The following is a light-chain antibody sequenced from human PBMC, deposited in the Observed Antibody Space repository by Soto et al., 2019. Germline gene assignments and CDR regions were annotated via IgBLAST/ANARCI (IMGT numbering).Light chain of an antibody. Sequence: EIVLTQSPATLSLSPGERATLSCRASQSVSTYLAWYQQKPGQAPRLLIYGASNRATGIPARFSGSGSGTDFTLTISGLEPEDVAVYYCQQRSDWPLTFGGGTQVEIK. V-gene: IGKV3-11*01. CDR3: QQRSDWPLT. CDR2: GAS. CDR1: QSVSTY. J-gene: IGKJ4*01.